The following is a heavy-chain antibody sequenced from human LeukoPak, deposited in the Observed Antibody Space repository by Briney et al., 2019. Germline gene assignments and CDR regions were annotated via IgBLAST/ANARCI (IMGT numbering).Heavy chain of an antibody. D-gene: IGHD5-24*01. CDR3: ARGLLDGYTHPAAFDM. CDR2: IYYSGST. V-gene: IGHV4-59*01. CDR1: GGSISSYY. J-gene: IGHJ3*02. Sequence: SETLSLTCTVSGGSISSYYWSWIRQPPGKGLEWIGYIYYSGSTNYNPSLKSRVTISVDTSKNQFSLKLSSVTAADTAVYHCARGLLDGYTHPAAFDMWGQGTMVTVSS.